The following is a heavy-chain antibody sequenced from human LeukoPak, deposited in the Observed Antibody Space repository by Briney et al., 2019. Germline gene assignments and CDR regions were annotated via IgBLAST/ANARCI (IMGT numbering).Heavy chain of an antibody. Sequence: GGSLRLSCAASGFTFSSYAMSWVRQAPGKGPEWVSGISGSSVKTYYADSVKGRFTISRDDSKNTLYLQMNSLRAEDTAIYYCTREEAYFDSLLAYYFDYWGQGTLVTVSS. CDR2: ISGSSVKT. J-gene: IGHJ4*02. D-gene: IGHD3-9*01. CDR3: TREEAYFDSLLAYYFDY. V-gene: IGHV3-23*01. CDR1: GFTFSSYA.